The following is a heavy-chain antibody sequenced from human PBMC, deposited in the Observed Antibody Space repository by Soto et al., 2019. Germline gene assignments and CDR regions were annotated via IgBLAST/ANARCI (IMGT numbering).Heavy chain of an antibody. Sequence: QVQLQESGPGLVKPSETLSLTCTVSGGSINYYYWSWIRQPPGKGLEGIGYIYYSGRTNYNPSLKSRLTMSVDTSKTHYSLKLSSVTAADTAVYYCARVRLSLEGSGEVGYYFDYWGQGTLVTVSS. CDR3: ARVRLSLEGSGEVGYYFDY. CDR1: GGSINYYY. D-gene: IGHD1-26*01. J-gene: IGHJ4*02. V-gene: IGHV4-59*01. CDR2: IYYSGRT.